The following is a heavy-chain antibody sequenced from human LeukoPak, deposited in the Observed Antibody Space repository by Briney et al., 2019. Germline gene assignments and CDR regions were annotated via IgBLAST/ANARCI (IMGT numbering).Heavy chain of an antibody. CDR1: GFTFSGSA. Sequence: SGGSLKLSCAASGFTFSGSAMHWVRQASGKGLEWVGRIRSKANSYATAYAASVKGRFTISRDDSMNTAYLQMNSLKTEDTAVYYCTRRVAYYYGMDVWGQGTTVTVSS. CDR3: TRRVAYYYGMDV. CDR2: IRSKANSYAT. J-gene: IGHJ6*02. D-gene: IGHD2-15*01. V-gene: IGHV3-73*01.